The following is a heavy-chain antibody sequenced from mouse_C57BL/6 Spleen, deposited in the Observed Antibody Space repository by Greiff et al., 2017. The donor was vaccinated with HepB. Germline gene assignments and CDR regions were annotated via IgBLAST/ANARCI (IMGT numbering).Heavy chain of an antibody. CDR3: ARSYYSNDWYFDV. CDR1: GYTFTSYW. CDR2: IDPSDSYT. Sequence: QVQLQQSGAELVMPGASVKLSCKASGYTFTSYWMHWVKQRPGQGLEWIGEIDPSDSYTNYNQKFKGKSTLTVDKSSSTAYMQLSSLTSEDSAVYYCARSYYSNDWYFDVWGTGTTVTVSS. J-gene: IGHJ1*03. D-gene: IGHD2-5*01. V-gene: IGHV1-69*01.